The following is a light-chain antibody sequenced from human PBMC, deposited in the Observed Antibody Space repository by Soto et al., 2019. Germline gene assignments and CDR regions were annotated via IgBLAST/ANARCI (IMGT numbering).Light chain of an antibody. CDR2: AAS. CDR3: QQYYIYPPT. Sequence: AIRMTQSPSSFSASTGDRVTITCRASQSIGTYLAWYQQIPGRAPKLLIFAASTLQRGVPSRFSDSGSGTDFTLTISCLQSEDFATYYCQQYYIYPPTFGGGTKVEIK. CDR1: QSIGTY. V-gene: IGKV1-8*01. J-gene: IGKJ4*01.